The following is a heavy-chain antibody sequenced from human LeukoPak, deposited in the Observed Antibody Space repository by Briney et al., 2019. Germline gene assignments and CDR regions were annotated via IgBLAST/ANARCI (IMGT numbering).Heavy chain of an antibody. Sequence: GRSLRLSCAASGFTFSSYAMHWVRQAPGKGLEWVAVISYDGSNKYYADSVKGRFTISRDNSKNTLYLQMNSLRAEDTAVYYCARLSNGYPNWGQGTLVTVSS. CDR2: ISYDGSNK. V-gene: IGHV3-30*01. CDR3: ARLSNGYPN. J-gene: IGHJ4*02. D-gene: IGHD5-24*01. CDR1: GFTFSSYA.